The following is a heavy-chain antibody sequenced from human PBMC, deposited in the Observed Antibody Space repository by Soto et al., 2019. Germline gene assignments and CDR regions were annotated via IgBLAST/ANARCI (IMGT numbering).Heavy chain of an antibody. J-gene: IGHJ4*02. CDR3: ARDRGFEGYFDY. V-gene: IGHV3-30-3*01. Sequence: GGSLRSSGAASGFTFSCCAMHWVRQAPGKGLEWVAVISYDGSNKYYADSVKGRFTISRDNSKNTLYLQMNSLRAEDTAVYYCARDRGFEGYFDYWGQGTLVTVSS. CDR1: GFTFSCCA. CDR2: ISYDGSNK.